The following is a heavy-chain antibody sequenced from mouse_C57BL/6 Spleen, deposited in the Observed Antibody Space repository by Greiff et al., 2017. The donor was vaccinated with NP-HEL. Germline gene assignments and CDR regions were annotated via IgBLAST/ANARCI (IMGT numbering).Heavy chain of an antibody. Sequence: QVQLQQSGPELVKPGASVKISCKASGYSFTSYYIHWVKQRPGQGLEWIGWIYPGSGNTKYNEKFKGKATLTADTSSSTAYMQLSSLTSEDSAVYYCASGYYGNYVPYYWGQGTTLTVSS. CDR3: ASGYYGNYVPYY. J-gene: IGHJ2*01. V-gene: IGHV1-66*01. D-gene: IGHD2-1*01. CDR2: IYPGSGNT. CDR1: GYSFTSYY.